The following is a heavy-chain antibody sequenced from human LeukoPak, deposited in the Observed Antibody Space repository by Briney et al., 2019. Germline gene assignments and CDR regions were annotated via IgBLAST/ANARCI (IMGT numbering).Heavy chain of an antibody. CDR3: ARLPKRRYCSSTSCYYDAFDI. D-gene: IGHD2-2*01. V-gene: IGHV4-39*01. CDR1: GGSISSSSHY. CDR2: IYYSGST. J-gene: IGHJ3*02. Sequence: SEALSLTCTVSGGSISSSSHYWGWIRQPPGKGLEWIGSIYYSGSTYYNPSLKSRVTISVDTSKNQFSLKLSSVTAADTAVYYCARLPKRRYCSSTSCYYDAFDIWGQGTMVTVSS.